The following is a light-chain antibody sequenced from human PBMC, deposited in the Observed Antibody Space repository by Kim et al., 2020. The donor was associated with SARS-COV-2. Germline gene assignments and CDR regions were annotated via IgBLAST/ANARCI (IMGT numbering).Light chain of an antibody. CDR1: SSDVGGSHY. Sequence: QSIIISCTGTSSDVGGSHYVSWYQQHPGKAPKLMIYDVSNRPSWVSNRFSGSKSGNTASLTISGLRTEDEAEYYCSSYTSSSALVFGGGTKVTVL. J-gene: IGLJ3*02. V-gene: IGLV2-14*03. CDR2: DVS. CDR3: SSYTSSSALV.